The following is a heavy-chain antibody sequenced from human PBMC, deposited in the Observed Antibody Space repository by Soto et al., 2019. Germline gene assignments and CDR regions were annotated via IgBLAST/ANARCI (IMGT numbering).Heavy chain of an antibody. J-gene: IGHJ4*02. CDR1: GGSIGSSSYY. CDR3: ARYFDYLYHFAY. CDR2: IYYRGVT. Sequence: QLQLQESGPGLVKPSETLSLTCTVSGGSIGSSSYYWGWIRQPPGKGLEWIGNIYYRGVTYYNPSLKSRVTKSADTSKNQFSLKLSSVTAADTAVYYCARYFDYLYHFAYWGQGTVVTVSS. V-gene: IGHV4-39*01. D-gene: IGHD3-9*01.